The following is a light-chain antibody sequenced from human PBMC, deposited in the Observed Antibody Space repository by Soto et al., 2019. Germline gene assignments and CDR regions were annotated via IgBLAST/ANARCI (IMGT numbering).Light chain of an antibody. J-gene: IGLJ1*01. CDR2: EVS. CDR3: SSFAGNNNRGV. Sequence: QSALTQPPSASASPGQSVTISCTGTSSDVGGYNYVSWYQQRPGKAPKLMIYEVSQRPSGVPDRFSGSKSGNTATLTVSGLQAEDDADYYCSSFAGNNNRGVFGSGTKVTVL. CDR1: SSDVGGYNY. V-gene: IGLV2-8*01.